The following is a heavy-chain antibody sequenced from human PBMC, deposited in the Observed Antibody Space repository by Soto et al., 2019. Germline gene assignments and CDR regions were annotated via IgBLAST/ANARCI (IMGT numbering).Heavy chain of an antibody. CDR3: ARDPSGYSSGWYFDL. CDR1: GFTFSSYS. Sequence: EVQLVESGGGLVKPGGSLRLSCAASGFTFSSYSMNWVRQAPGKGLEWVSSISSSSSYIYYADSVKGRFTISRDNAKNSLYLQMNSLRDEDTAVYYCARDPSGYSSGWYFDLWGRGTLVTVSS. V-gene: IGHV3-21*01. J-gene: IGHJ2*01. D-gene: IGHD6-19*01. CDR2: ISSSSSYI.